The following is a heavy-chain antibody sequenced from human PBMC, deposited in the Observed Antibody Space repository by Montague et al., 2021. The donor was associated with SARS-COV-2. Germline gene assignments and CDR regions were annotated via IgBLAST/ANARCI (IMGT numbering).Heavy chain of an antibody. J-gene: IGHJ6*03. CDR3: ARLRDGVVPSPILLIGPYFNHYYMDV. CDR1: GGSFSGYY. Sequence: SETLSLTCAVHGGSFSGYYWNWIRQPPGKGLEWIGEINHGGNTNYNPSLKNRLTISVDTSKNQFSLKLTSVAATDTAVYYCARLRDGVVPSPILLIGPYFNHYYMDVWGKGTTVTVSS. D-gene: IGHD2-15*01. V-gene: IGHV4-34*01. CDR2: INHGGNT.